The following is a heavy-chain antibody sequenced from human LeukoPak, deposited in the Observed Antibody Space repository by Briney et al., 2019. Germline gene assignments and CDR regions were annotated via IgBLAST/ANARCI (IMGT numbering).Heavy chain of an antibody. Sequence: PGGSLRLSCAASGFTFSSYEMNWVRQPPGKGLEWVSSIFPGGGEIHYADSVRGRFTISRDNSKSTLSLQMNSLRAEDTAIYYCATYRQVLLPFESWGQGTLVTVSS. D-gene: IGHD2-8*02. CDR1: GFTFSSYE. CDR2: IFPGGGEI. J-gene: IGHJ4*02. V-gene: IGHV3-23*01. CDR3: ATYRQVLLPFES.